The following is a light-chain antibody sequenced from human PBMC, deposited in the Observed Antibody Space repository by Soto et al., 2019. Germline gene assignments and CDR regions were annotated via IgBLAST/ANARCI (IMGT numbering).Light chain of an antibody. CDR3: QQYNSYPIT. V-gene: IGKV1-5*01. CDR1: RSISDW. Sequence: DIQMTQSPSSLSPSVGDRVTITCRASRSISDWLAWYRQKPGKAPELLIFDASNLKSGVSSRLSGSGSGTEFTLTISSLQPDDFATYYCQQYNSYPITFGQGTRLEI. CDR2: DAS. J-gene: IGKJ5*01.